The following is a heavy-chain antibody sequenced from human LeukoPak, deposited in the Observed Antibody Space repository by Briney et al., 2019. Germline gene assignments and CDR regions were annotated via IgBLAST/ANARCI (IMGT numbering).Heavy chain of an antibody. CDR3: ARKAGYCSSTGCSHYWYFDL. J-gene: IGHJ2*01. CDR2: INHSGST. D-gene: IGHD2-2*01. V-gene: IGHV4-34*01. CDR1: GGSFSGYY. Sequence: PSETLSLTCTVYGGSFSGYYWSWIRQPPGKGLEWIGEINHSGSTNYNPSLKSRVAISVDTSKNQFSLRVSSVTAADTAVYYCARKAGYCSSTGCSHYWYFDLWGRGTLVTVSS.